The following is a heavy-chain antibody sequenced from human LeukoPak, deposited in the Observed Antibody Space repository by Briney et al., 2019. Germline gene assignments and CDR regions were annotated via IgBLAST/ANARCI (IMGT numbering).Heavy chain of an antibody. CDR2: IWYDGSKK. V-gene: IGHV3-33*01. J-gene: IGHJ4*02. CDR1: GFTFSNYG. Sequence: GGSLRLSCAASGFTFSNYGMHWVRQAPGKGLEWVALIWYDGSKKYDADSVKGRFTISRDNSKNTLYLQMTSLRAEDTAVYYCAGDISTYSSGPDYWGQGTLVTVSS. CDR3: AGDISTYSSGPDY. D-gene: IGHD6-19*01.